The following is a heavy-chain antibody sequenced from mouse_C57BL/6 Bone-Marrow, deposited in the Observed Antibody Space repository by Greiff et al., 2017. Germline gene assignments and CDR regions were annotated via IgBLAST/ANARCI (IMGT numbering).Heavy chain of an antibody. CDR2: INPSSGYT. Sequence: QVQLKESGAELARPGASVKMSCKASGYTFPSYTMHWVKQRPGQGLEWIGYINPSSGYTKYNQKFKDKATLTADKSSSTAYMQLSSLTSEDSAVYYCARCYGAYWGQGTLVTVSA. V-gene: IGHV1-4*01. CDR1: GYTFPSYT. D-gene: IGHD1-1*02. J-gene: IGHJ3*01. CDR3: ARCYGAY.